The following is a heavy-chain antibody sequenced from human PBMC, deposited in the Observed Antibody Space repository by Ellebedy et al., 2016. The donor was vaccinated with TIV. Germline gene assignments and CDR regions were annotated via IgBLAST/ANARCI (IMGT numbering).Heavy chain of an antibody. V-gene: IGHV3-7*01. CDR1: RFSFSSYW. J-gene: IGHJ3*02. CDR2: INQDGSDK. Sequence: GGSLRLSCAASRFSFSSYWMSWVRQPPGKGLEWVANINQDGSDKYYVDSVKGRFTISRYNATNSLFLQRNRLRAEDTAVYYCATNGSYGDYRSPAHAFVTWGQGTMVTVSS. CDR3: ATNGSYGDYRSPAHAFVT. D-gene: IGHD4-17*01.